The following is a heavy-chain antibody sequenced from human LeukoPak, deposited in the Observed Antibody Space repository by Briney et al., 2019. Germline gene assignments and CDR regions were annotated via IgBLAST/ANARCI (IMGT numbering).Heavy chain of an antibody. Sequence: GGSLRLSCAASGFTFSSYWMSWVRQAPGKGLEWVANIKQDGSEKYYVDSVKGRFTISRDNSKNTLYLQMNSLRAEDTAVYYCARGQMGDYGDSXDAFDIWGQGTMVTVSS. CDR1: GFTFSSYW. D-gene: IGHD4-17*01. J-gene: IGHJ3*02. CDR2: IKQDGSEK. CDR3: ARGQMGDYGDSXDAFDI. V-gene: IGHV3-7*03.